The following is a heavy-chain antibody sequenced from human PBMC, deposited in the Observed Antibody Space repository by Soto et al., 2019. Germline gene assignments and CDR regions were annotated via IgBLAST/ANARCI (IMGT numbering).Heavy chain of an antibody. CDR2: ISYDGSNK. V-gene: IGHV3-30*18. Sequence: QVQLVESGGGVVQPGRSLRLSCAASGFTFSSYGMHWVRQAPGKGLEWVAVISYDGSNKYYADSVKGRFTISRDNSKNTLYLQMNSLRAEDTAVYYCANESLGIGLDYWGQGTLVTVSS. CDR1: GFTFSSYG. D-gene: IGHD7-27*01. CDR3: ANESLGIGLDY. J-gene: IGHJ4*02.